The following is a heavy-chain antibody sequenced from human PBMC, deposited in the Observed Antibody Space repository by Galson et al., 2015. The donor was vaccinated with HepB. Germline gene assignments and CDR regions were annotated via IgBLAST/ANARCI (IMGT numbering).Heavy chain of an antibody. V-gene: IGHV5-51*01. Sequence: QSGAEVKKPGESLKISCKGSGYSFTNYWIAWVRQAPGKGLEWMGIIYPGDSATRYRPSFQGHVTMSAAKSISTAYLQWNSLKASDTAMYYCATLTGEVEDDAFDIWGQGTMVTVSS. D-gene: IGHD7-27*01. CDR1: GYSFTNYW. CDR2: IYPGDSAT. J-gene: IGHJ3*02. CDR3: ATLTGEVEDDAFDI.